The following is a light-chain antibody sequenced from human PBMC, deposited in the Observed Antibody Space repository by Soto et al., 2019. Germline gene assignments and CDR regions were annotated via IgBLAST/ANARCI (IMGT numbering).Light chain of an antibody. J-gene: IGKJ1*01. CDR1: QSVNNK. V-gene: IGKV3-15*01. CDR2: DAS. Sequence: EIVTTQSPGTLSVSQGERVTLYCRASQSVNNKLVWYQRKPGQATRLLIYDASTRATAMPGRFSGSGSGTEFTITISSLQSEDSAVYYCQQYGSSPLWTFGQGTKLDI. CDR3: QQYGSSPLWT.